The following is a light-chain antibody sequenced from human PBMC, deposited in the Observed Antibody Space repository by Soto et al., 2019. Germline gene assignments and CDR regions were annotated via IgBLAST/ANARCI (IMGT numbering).Light chain of an antibody. CDR2: EVS. CDR3: SSYTTSGTPV. Sequence: QSVLTQPASVSGSPGQTITISCTGTSSDVGGYNYLSWYQQHPGKAPKVMIYEVSTRPSGVSNRVSGSKSGNTASLTISGLQAEDEADYFCSSYTTSGTPVFGGGTKLTVL. CDR1: SSDVGGYNY. V-gene: IGLV2-14*01. J-gene: IGLJ3*02.